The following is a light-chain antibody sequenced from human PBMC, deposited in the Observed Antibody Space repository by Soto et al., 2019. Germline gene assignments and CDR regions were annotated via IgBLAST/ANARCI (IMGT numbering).Light chain of an antibody. V-gene: IGKV3-11*01. CDR2: DAS. J-gene: IGKJ5*01. CDR3: HQRMIWPPIN. Sequence: EVVLTQSPATLSLSPGERATLSCRASQSVNTYLAWYQQKPGQPPRLLIHDASNRATGIPARFSGSGSGTDFTLTISSLEPEDFAIYYCHQRMIWPPINFGQGTRRES. CDR1: QSVNTY.